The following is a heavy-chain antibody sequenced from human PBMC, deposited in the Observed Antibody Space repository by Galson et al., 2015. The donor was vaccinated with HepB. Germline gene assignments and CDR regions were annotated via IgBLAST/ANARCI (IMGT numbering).Heavy chain of an antibody. J-gene: IGHJ5*02. V-gene: IGHV3-23*01. D-gene: IGHD4-17*01. Sequence: SLRLSCAASGFTFSSYAMSWVRQAPGKGLEWASAISGSGGSTYYADSVKGRFTISRDNSKNTLYLQMNSLRAEDTAVYYCASPTVTTSGWFDPWGQGTLVTVSS. CDR3: ASPTVTTSGWFDP. CDR1: GFTFSSYA. CDR2: ISGSGGST.